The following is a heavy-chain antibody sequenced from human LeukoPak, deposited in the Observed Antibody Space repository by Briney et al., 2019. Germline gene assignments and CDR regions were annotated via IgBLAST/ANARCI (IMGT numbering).Heavy chain of an antibody. J-gene: IGHJ4*02. D-gene: IGHD1/OR15-1a*01. CDR1: GFTFSNHA. CDR2: ISASGDDT. Sequence: GGSLRLSCAASGFTFSNHAMTWVRQAPGKGLEWVAAISASGDDTFYADSVKGRFTISRDNSKNILYLQMNSLRAEDTAMYFCAKLESGNTGDYWGQGTLVTVSS. V-gene: IGHV3-23*01. CDR3: AKLESGNTGDY.